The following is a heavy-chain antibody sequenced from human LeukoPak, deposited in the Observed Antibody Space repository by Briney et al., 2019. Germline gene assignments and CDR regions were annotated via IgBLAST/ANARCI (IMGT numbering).Heavy chain of an antibody. D-gene: IGHD3-16*01. CDR2: MSNDGNNE. CDR3: ARDPVSTGLQINSDY. Sequence: SLRLSCAASGFTFNSYAMHWVRQAPGKGPGWVAVMSNDGNNEYYADSVKGRFTIFRDNSKNTLYLQMNSLRAEDTAVYYCARDPVSTGLQINSDYWGQGTLVTVSS. V-gene: IGHV3-30-3*01. CDR1: GFTFNSYA. J-gene: IGHJ4*02.